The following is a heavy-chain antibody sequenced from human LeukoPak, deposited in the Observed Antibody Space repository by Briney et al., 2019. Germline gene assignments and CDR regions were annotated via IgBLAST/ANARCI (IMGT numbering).Heavy chain of an antibody. J-gene: IGHJ4*02. CDR1: GYSISSSYY. D-gene: IGHD3-22*01. Sequence: SETLSLTCTVSGYSISSSYYWGWIRQPPGKGLEWIGNIYHSGSTYYNPSLKSRVTISLDLARHRFSLKLSSVTAADTALYYCARGYFDTGGYHHFDYWGQGTLVTVSS. CDR3: ARGYFDTGGYHHFDY. CDR2: IYHSGST. V-gene: IGHV4-38-2*02.